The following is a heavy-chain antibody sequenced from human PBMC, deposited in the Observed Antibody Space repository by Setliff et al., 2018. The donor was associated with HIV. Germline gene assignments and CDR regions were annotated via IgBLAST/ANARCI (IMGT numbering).Heavy chain of an antibody. Sequence: SETLSLTCSASGYSISRNYYWGWIRHSPGKGLEWIASMHGSGNTHYNPSLQSRITISMDTSKNQFSLTLSSVTAADTAIYFCMRDGSRTTGMTGYYYGVDVWGQGTTVTVSS. CDR3: MRDGSRTTGMTGYYYGVDV. D-gene: IGHD1-1*01. CDR1: GYSISRNYY. J-gene: IGHJ6*02. CDR2: MHGSGNT. V-gene: IGHV4-38-2*02.